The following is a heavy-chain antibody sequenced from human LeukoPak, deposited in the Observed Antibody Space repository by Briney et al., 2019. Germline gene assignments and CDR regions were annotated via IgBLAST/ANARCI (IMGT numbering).Heavy chain of an antibody. CDR1: GFTFSTYW. D-gene: IGHD3-22*01. CDR3: TRDLGGHDTY. J-gene: IGHJ4*02. V-gene: IGHV3-74*03. CDR2: INTDGSNT. Sequence: PGGSLRLSCAASGFTFSTYWMHWVRQVPGKGLVWVSHINTDGSNTQYADSVKGRFTISRDNAKNTLYLQMNSLGAEDTAVYYCTRDLGGHDTYWGQGTLVTVSS.